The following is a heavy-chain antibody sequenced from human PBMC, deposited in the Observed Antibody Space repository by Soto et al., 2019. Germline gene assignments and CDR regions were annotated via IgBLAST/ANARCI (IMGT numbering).Heavy chain of an antibody. V-gene: IGHV4-39*01. CDR2: IFYSGSA. Sequence: PSETLSLTCTVSGGSISSNSYFWGWIRQPPGKGLEWIANIFYSGSAYYNPSLKSRITISVDTSKNQFSLRLSSATAADTAVYYCARQAGGGRHYYGMDVWGQGTTVTVSS. J-gene: IGHJ6*02. D-gene: IGHD2-15*01. CDR3: ARQAGGGRHYYGMDV. CDR1: GGSISSNSYF.